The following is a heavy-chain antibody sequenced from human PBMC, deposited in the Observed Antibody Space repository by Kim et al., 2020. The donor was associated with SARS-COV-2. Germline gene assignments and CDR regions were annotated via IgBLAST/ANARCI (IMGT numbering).Heavy chain of an antibody. CDR3: AKVAVEWLVEWLLSDAFDI. Sequence: GRFTISRDNSKNTLYLQMNSLRAEDTAVYYCAKVAVEWLVEWLLSDAFDIWGQGTMVTVSS. J-gene: IGHJ3*02. V-gene: IGHV3-30*02. D-gene: IGHD3-3*01.